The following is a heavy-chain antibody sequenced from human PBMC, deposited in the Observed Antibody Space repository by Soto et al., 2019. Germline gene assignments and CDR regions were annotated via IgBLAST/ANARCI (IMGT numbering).Heavy chain of an antibody. CDR2: INEDGSAK. V-gene: IGHV3-7*01. CDR1: VFTFSSYW. J-gene: IGHJ4*02. Sequence: VGSLRLSCAASVFTFSSYWMSWVRQPPGKGLEWVANINEDGSAKNYVVSVRGRFTISRDNGKSSLYLQMNSLRAEDTAVYYCVRSVEYWGQGTRVTVSS. CDR3: VRSVEY.